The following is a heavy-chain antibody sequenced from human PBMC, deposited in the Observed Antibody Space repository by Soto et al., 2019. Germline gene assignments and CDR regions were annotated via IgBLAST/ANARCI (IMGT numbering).Heavy chain of an antibody. V-gene: IGHV3-11*06. J-gene: IGHJ4*02. CDR2: ISSSSSYT. D-gene: IGHD3-22*01. CDR1: GFTPSDYY. Sequence: PGGTLRLSCAASGFTPSDYYMSWIRQAPGKGLEWVSYISSSSSYTNYADSVKGRFTISRDNAKNSLYLQMNSLRAEDTAVYYCARGPRITMIPLDYWGQGTLVTVSS. CDR3: ARGPRITMIPLDY.